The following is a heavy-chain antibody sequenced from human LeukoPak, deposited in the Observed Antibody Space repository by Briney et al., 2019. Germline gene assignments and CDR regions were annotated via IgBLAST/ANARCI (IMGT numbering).Heavy chain of an antibody. V-gene: IGHV4-31*03. J-gene: IGHJ5*02. CDR3: ASQYYDFWSGSFWFDP. CDR2: IYYSGST. Sequence: SETLSLTCTFSGGSISSGGSYCSWIRQHPGKGLELIGYIYYSGSTYYNPSLKSRVTISVDTSKNQFPLKLSSVTAADTAVYYCASQYYDFWSGSFWFDPWGQGTLVTVSS. D-gene: IGHD3-3*01. CDR1: GGSISSGGSY.